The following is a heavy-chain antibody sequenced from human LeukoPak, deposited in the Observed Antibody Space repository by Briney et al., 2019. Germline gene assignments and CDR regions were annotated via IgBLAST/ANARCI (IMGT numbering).Heavy chain of an antibody. D-gene: IGHD3-9*01. V-gene: IGHV4-34*01. J-gene: IGHJ6*03. CDR1: GGSFSGYY. Sequence: NPSETLSLTCAVYGGSFSGYYWSWIRQPPGKGLEWIGEINHSGSINYNPSLKGRVTISVDTSKNQFSLKLSSVTAADTAVYYCARFLAGTRHFHFYYYMDVWGKGTTVTISS. CDR3: ARFLAGTRHFHFYYYMDV. CDR2: INHSGSI.